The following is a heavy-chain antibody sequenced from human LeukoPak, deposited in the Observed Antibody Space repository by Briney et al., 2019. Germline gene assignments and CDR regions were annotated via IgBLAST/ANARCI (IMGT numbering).Heavy chain of an antibody. V-gene: IGHV3-74*01. Sequence: PGGSLRLSCAASGFTFSSYWMHWVRQAPGKGLVWVSRINSDGSSTSYADSVKGRFTISRDNAKDTLYLQMNSLRAEDTAVYYCARERALYYYDSSGYPDYWGQGTLATVSS. D-gene: IGHD3-22*01. CDR1: GFTFSSYW. CDR2: INSDGSST. CDR3: ARERALYYYDSSGYPDY. J-gene: IGHJ4*02.